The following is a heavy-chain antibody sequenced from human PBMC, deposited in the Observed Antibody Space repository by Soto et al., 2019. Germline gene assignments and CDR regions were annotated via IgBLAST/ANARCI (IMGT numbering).Heavy chain of an antibody. V-gene: IGHV3-30*18. J-gene: IGHJ4*02. CDR1: GFTFRSHG. CDR2: ISYDGSDT. D-gene: IGHD1-1*01. Sequence: VQLVESGGGVVQPGRSLRLSCAASGFTFRSHGMHWVRQAPGKGLEWLTLISYDGSDTYYADSVKGRFTISRDNSKNLLYLQMNSLGTEDTAVYYCAKDFGINWYYFDCWGQGTLVTVSS. CDR3: AKDFGINWYYFDC.